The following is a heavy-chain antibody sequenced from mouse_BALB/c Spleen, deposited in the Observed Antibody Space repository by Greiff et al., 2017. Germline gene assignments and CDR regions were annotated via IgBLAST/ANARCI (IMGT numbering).Heavy chain of an antibody. V-gene: IGHV7-3*02. Sequence: EVQRVESGGGLVQPGGSLRLSCATSGFTFTDYYMSWVRQPPGKALEWLGFIRNKANGYTTEYSASVKGRFTISRDNSQSILYLQMNTLRAEDSATYYCARDTGGAMDYWGQGTSVTVSS. CDR2: IRNKANGYTT. J-gene: IGHJ4*01. CDR3: ARDTGGAMDY. D-gene: IGHD1-1*02. CDR1: GFTFTDYY.